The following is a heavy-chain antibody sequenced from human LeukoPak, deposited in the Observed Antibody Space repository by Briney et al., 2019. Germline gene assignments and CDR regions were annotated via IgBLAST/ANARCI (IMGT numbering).Heavy chain of an antibody. CDR3: ARLPLPRGAAAGLGRSYYYYYYGMDV. V-gene: IGHV4-59*01. CDR2: IYYSGST. Sequence: SETLSLTCTVSGGSISSYYWSWIRQPPGKGLEWIGYIYYSGSTNYNPSLKSRVTISVDTSKNQFSLKLSSVTAADTAVYYCARLPLPRGAAAGLGRSYYYYYYGMDVWGQGTTVTVSS. D-gene: IGHD6-13*01. CDR1: GGSISSYY. J-gene: IGHJ6*02.